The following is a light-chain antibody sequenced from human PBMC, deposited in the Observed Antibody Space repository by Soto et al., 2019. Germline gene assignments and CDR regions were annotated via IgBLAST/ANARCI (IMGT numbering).Light chain of an antibody. Sequence: EIVMTQSPATLSLSPGGSATLSCRASQSVSTNLAWYQQKLGQAPRLLIYGASTRATGIPVRFSGSRSGTAFTLTISSLQSEDFAVYFCQQYNDWPLTFGGGTKVEIK. CDR2: GAS. V-gene: IGKV3-15*01. CDR3: QQYNDWPLT. CDR1: QSVSTN. J-gene: IGKJ4*01.